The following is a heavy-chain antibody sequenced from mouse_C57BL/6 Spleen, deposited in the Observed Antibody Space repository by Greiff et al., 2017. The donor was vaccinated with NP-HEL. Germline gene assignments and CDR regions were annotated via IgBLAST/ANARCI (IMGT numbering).Heavy chain of an antibody. CDR3: ARGGLRRRGFAY. J-gene: IGHJ3*01. V-gene: IGHV1-19*01. Sequence: EVQLQQSGPVLVKPGASVKMSCKASGYTFTDYYMNWVKQSHGKSLEWIGVINPYNGGTSYNQKFKGKATLTVDKSSSTAYMELNSLTSEDSAVYYCARGGLRRRGFAYWGQGTLVTVSA. CDR2: INPYNGGT. CDR1: GYTFTDYY. D-gene: IGHD2-2*01.